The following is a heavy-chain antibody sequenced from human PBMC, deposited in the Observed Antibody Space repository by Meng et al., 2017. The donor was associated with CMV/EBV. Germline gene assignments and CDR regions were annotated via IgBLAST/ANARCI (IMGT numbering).Heavy chain of an antibody. V-gene: IGHV1-46*01. D-gene: IGHD3-10*01. J-gene: IGHJ4*02. CDR2: IKKRGGRK. Sequence: RERQEREEGLERMGRIKKRGGRKKKEEKKKRRERKTRETSKRTVYMELSGLRSEDTDVYYCERVTTRSYYPLYYFDYWGQGTLVTVSS. CDR3: ERVTTRSYYPLYYFDY.